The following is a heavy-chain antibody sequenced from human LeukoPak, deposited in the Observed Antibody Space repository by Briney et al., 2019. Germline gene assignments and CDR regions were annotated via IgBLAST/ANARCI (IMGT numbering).Heavy chain of an antibody. V-gene: IGHV3-48*01. CDR2: ITGSGVTT. D-gene: IGHD6-19*01. CDR3: ARPTSSGSINS. Sequence: GGSLRLSCAASGFTFDDYDMHWVRQAPGKGLEWVSFITGSGVTTSYADSVKGRFTISRDSAKHSLFLQMNSLRAEDTAVYYCARPTSSGSINSWGQGTLVTVSS. CDR1: GFTFDDYD. J-gene: IGHJ4*02.